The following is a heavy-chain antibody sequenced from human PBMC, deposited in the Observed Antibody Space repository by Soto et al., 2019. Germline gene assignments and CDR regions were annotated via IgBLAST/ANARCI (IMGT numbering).Heavy chain of an antibody. CDR3: ARGDYYDSSGYIDY. J-gene: IGHJ4*02. V-gene: IGHV4-30-4*01. D-gene: IGHD3-22*01. CDR2: IYYSGST. CDR1: GGSISSGDYY. Sequence: QVQLQESGPGLVKPSQTLSLTCTVSGGSISSGDYYWSWIRQPPGKGLEWIGYIYYSGSTYYNPSLKRRITLSAETSKHQFSLKLCSVAAADTAVYDCARGDYYDSSGYIDYWGQGTLVTVSS.